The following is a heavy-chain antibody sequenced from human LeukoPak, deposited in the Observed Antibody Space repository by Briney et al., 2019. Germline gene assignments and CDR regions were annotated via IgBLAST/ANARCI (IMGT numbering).Heavy chain of an antibody. CDR1: GFIFSSYT. CDR3: ARELDIVVVPAAIDAFDI. CDR2: INGGDDTT. J-gene: IGHJ3*02. D-gene: IGHD2-2*01. V-gene: IGHV3-23*01. Sequence: GGSLRLSCAASGFIFSSYTMIWVRQAPGKGLEWVSTINGGDDTTWYSDSVKGRFTISRDNSKNTLYLQMNSLRAEDTAVYYCARELDIVVVPAAIDAFDIWGQGTMVTVSS.